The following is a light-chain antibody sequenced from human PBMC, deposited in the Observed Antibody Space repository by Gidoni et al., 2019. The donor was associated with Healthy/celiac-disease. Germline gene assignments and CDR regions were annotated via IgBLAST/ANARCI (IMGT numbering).Light chain of an antibody. J-gene: IGKJ1*01. CDR3: QQSYSTPGT. CDR2: AAS. V-gene: IGKV1-39*01. Sequence: DIQMTQYPSSLSASVGDRVTITCRASQSISSYLNWEQQKPGKAPKLLIYAASSLQSGVPSRFSGSGSGTDFTLTISSLQPEDFATYYCQQSYSTPGTFGQGTKVEIK. CDR1: QSISSY.